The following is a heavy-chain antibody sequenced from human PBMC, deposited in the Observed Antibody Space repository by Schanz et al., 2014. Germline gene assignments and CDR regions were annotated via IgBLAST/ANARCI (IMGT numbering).Heavy chain of an antibody. D-gene: IGHD2-21*02. CDR2: ISSSSMYI. CDR1: GFSFSTYG. CDR3: ARPSDSSWYMDV. V-gene: IGHV3-21*01. J-gene: IGHJ6*03. Sequence: VQLVESGGGLVQPGGSLRLSRAASGFSFSTYGMTWVRQAPGKGLEWVSSISSSSMYIYQADSMRGRFTISRDNAKNTLYLQMNSLRAEDTAVYYCARPSDSSWYMDVWGKGTTXTVAS.